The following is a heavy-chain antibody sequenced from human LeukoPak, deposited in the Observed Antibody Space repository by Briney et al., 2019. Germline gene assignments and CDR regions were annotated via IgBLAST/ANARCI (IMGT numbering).Heavy chain of an antibody. CDR3: AKDRGGRGFYGDYFDY. CDR1: GFTFSSYA. V-gene: IGHV3-23*01. D-gene: IGHD4-17*01. J-gene: IGHJ4*02. Sequence: QPGGSLRLSCAASGFTFSSYAMSWVRQAPGKVLEWVSAIRGSGGRTFHADCERGRVPISRDNYKNTLSVHMNSLRPEDRAVYDGAKDRGGRGFYGDYFDYWGQGTLVTVYS. CDR2: IRGSGGRT.